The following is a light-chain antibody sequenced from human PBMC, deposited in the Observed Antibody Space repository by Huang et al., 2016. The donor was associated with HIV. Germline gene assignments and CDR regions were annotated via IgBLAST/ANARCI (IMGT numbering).Light chain of an antibody. CDR1: QDIGKS. Sequence: DIQMTQSPSSLSASVGDRVTVTCQASQDIGKSLNCYQHKPGRAPKLLIHDVSIFETGVPSRFCGSGSGTHFTFTIKSLQPEDIATYYCQQYDNVSLAFGGGTKVEMK. J-gene: IGKJ4*01. CDR3: QQYDNVSLA. V-gene: IGKV1-33*01. CDR2: DVS.